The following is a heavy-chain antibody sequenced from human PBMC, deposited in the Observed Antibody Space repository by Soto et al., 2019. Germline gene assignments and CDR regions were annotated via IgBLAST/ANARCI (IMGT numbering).Heavy chain of an antibody. J-gene: IGHJ4*02. CDR1: GGTFSSYA. V-gene: IGHV1-69*13. Sequence: SVKVSCKASGGTFSSYAISWVRQAPGQGLEWMGGIIPIFGTANYAQKFQGRVTITADESTSTAYMELSSLRSEDTAVYYCAGELYYYDSSVYLGYWGQGTLVTVSS. CDR2: IIPIFGTA. CDR3: AGELYYYDSSVYLGY. D-gene: IGHD3-22*01.